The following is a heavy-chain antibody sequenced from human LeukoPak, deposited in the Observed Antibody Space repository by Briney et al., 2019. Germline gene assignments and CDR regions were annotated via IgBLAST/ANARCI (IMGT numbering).Heavy chain of an antibody. CDR2: ISWNSGSI. CDR1: GFTFSSYW. Sequence: PGGSLRLSCAASGFTFSSYWTHWVRQAPGKGLEWVSGISWNSGSIGYADSVKGRFTISRDNAKKSLYLQMNSLRAEDTALYYCAKDKGLAATYFDYWGQGTLVTVSS. D-gene: IGHD2-15*01. J-gene: IGHJ4*02. CDR3: AKDKGLAATYFDY. V-gene: IGHV3-9*01.